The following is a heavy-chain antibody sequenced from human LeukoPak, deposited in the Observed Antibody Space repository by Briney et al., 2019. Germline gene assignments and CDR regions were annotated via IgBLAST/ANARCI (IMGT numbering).Heavy chain of an antibody. Sequence: GGSLRLSFAASGFTFISFSFNWVRQARGKGLELVSSINTVATYINYADSVRGRFTISRDNAKHSVYLQMHSLRAEDTGVYYCARLRKNGDSGGFYYYYDYWGQGTLVTVSS. CDR3: ARLRKNGDSGGFYYYYDY. V-gene: IGHV3-21*01. D-gene: IGHD3-22*01. CDR2: INTVATYI. CDR1: GFTFISFS. J-gene: IGHJ4*02.